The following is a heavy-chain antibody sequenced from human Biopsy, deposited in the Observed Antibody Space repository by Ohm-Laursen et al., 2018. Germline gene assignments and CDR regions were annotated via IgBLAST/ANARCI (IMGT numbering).Heavy chain of an antibody. CDR1: GFTFANYA. J-gene: IGHJ4*02. CDR3: AKASGYSSGWPIDY. D-gene: IGHD6-19*01. V-gene: IGHV3-9*01. Sequence: SLRLSCTASGFTFANYAMNWVRQAPGKGLEWVSGISWNSGSVVYADSVKGRFTISRDNAKNSLYLQMHSLRAEDAAFYYCAKASGYSSGWPIDYWGQGNLVTVSS. CDR2: ISWNSGSV.